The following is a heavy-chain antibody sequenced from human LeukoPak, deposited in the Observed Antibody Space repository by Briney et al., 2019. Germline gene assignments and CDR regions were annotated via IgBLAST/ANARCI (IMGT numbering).Heavy chain of an antibody. CDR3: ARVGIISEPTATFYFDY. CDR2: IYYSGST. Sequence: SETLSLTCTVSGGSISSGDYYWSWIRQPPGKGLEWIGYIYYSGSTYYNPSLKSRVTISVDTSKNQFSLQLSSVTAADTAVYYCARVGIISEPTATFYFDYWGQGTLVTVSS. J-gene: IGHJ4*02. V-gene: IGHV4-30-4*01. D-gene: IGHD1-1*01. CDR1: GGSISSGDYY.